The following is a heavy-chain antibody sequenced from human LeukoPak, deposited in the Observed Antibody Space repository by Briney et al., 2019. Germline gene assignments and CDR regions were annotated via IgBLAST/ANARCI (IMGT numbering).Heavy chain of an antibody. CDR1: GFTFSSYA. CDR3: ARGGRAKYYFEY. V-gene: IGHV3-30*04. Sequence: GGSLRLSCAASGFTFSSYAMHWVRQAPGKGLEWVAIISYDGSDKHYADSVKGRFTISRDNSKNTLYLQMNSLRVEDTTVYYCARGGRAKYYFEYWGQGTLVIVSS. J-gene: IGHJ4*02. CDR2: ISYDGSDK. D-gene: IGHD3-16*01.